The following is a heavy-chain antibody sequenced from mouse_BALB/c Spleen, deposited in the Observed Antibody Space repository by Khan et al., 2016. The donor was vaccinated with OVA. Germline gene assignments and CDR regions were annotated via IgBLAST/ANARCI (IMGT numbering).Heavy chain of an antibody. V-gene: IGHV3-2*02. Sequence: VQLNQSGPGLVKPSQSLSLTCTVTGYSITSGYAWNWIRQFPGNKLEWMGYISYSDVTNYNPSLKSRISITRDTSKNQFFLKLNSVTTEDTATYYCARGNYYGYYFDYWGQGTTLTVAS. CDR2: ISYSDVT. D-gene: IGHD1-1*01. CDR3: ARGNYYGYYFDY. J-gene: IGHJ2*01. CDR1: GYSITSGYA.